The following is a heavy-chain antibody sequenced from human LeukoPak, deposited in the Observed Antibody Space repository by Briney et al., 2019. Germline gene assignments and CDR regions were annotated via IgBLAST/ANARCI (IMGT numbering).Heavy chain of an antibody. J-gene: IGHJ4*02. CDR2: ISYDGSNK. Sequence: PGGSLRLSCAASGFTVSSNHMNWVRQAPGKGLEWVAVISYDGSNKYYADSVKGRFTISRDNSKNTLYLQMNSLRAEDTAVYYCVYGDLFDYWGQGTLVTVSS. CDR3: VYGDLFDY. D-gene: IGHD4-17*01. V-gene: IGHV3-30*03. CDR1: GFTVSSNH.